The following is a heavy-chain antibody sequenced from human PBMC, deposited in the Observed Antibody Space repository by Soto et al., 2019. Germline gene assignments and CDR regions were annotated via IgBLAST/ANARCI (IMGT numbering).Heavy chain of an antibody. V-gene: IGHV3-11*06. CDR2: ISSDSVYT. D-gene: IGHD3-16*01. Sequence: GGSLRLSCEVSGYTITDHYMTWIRQVPGKGLEWVSYISSDSVYTNYADSVRGRFTISRDNAKNSLYLELSSLRAEDTAVYHCATNIRLDFWGQGTQVTVSS. J-gene: IGHJ4*02. CDR1: GYTITDHY. CDR3: ATNIRLDF.